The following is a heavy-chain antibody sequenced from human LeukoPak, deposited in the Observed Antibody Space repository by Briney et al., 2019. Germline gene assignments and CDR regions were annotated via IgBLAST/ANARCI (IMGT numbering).Heavy chain of an antibody. CDR2: INHSGST. D-gene: IGHD4-17*01. CDR1: GVSFSGYY. V-gene: IGHV4-34*01. CDR3: AREVDGDYAGGYDY. J-gene: IGHJ4*02. Sequence: PSETLSLTCAVYGVSFSGYYWSWIRQPPGKGLERIGEINHSGSTNYNPSLKSRVTISVDTSKNQFSLKLSSVTAADTAVYYCAREVDGDYAGGYDYWGQGTLVTVSS.